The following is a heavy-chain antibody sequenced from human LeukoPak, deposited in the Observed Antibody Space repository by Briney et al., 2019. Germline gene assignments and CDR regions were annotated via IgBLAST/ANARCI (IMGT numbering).Heavy chain of an antibody. CDR3: ARTYYYDSSGYYFEHFDY. J-gene: IGHJ4*02. V-gene: IGHV4-61*02. CDR1: GGSISSGSYY. D-gene: IGHD3-22*01. Sequence: SETLSLTCTVSGGSISSGSYYWSWIRQPAGKGLEWIGRIYTSGSTNYNPSLKSRVTISVDTSKNQFSLKLSSLTAADTAVYYCARTYYYDSSGYYFEHFDYWGQGTLVTVSS. CDR2: IYTSGST.